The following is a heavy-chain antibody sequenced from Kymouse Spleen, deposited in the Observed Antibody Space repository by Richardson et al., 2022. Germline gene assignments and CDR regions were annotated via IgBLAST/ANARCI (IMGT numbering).Heavy chain of an antibody. J-gene: IGHJ5*02. CDR2: IRSKANSYAT. V-gene: IGHV3-73*02. Sequence: EVQLVESGGGLVQPGGSLKLSCAASGFTFSGSAMHWVRQASGKGLEWVGRIRSKANSYATAYAASVKGRFTISRDDSKNTAYLQMNSLKTEDTAVYYCTRPSGITGTTWGFDPWGQGTLVTVSS. CDR1: GFTFSGSA. CDR3: TRPSGITGTTWGFDP. D-gene: IGHD1-7*01.